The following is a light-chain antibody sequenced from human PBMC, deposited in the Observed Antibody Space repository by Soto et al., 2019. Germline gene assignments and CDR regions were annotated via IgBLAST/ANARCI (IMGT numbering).Light chain of an antibody. CDR3: SSSTSATTHV. J-gene: IGLJ1*01. Sequence: QSALTQPASVSGSPGQSITISCTGTSSDVGAYNYASWYQQYPGEAPKVIIYDVSHRPAGVSNRVSGSKSGNTASLTISGLQTQDEADYYCSSSTSATTHVFGTGTKLTVL. V-gene: IGLV2-14*01. CDR2: DVS. CDR1: SSDVGAYNY.